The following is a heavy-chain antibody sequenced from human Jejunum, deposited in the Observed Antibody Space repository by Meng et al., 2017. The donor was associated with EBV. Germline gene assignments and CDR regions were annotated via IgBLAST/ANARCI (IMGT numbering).Heavy chain of an antibody. Sequence: VQLQESGPRLEKPSRTRSLNCAFPTGFISRYGWLSWVRQPPGKGLEWLGEINQVGSTYYNPSLKSRVTISIDTSKRQFSLRLNSMTAADTAVYYCARASSERLLDYWGQGTLVTVSS. J-gene: IGHJ4*02. CDR3: ARASSERLLDY. D-gene: IGHD1-14*01. CDR2: INQVGST. CDR1: TGFISRYGW. V-gene: IGHV4-4*02.